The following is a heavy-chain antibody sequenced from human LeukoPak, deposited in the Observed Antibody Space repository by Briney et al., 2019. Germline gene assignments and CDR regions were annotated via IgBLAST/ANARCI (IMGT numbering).Heavy chain of an antibody. Sequence: PGGSLRLSCAASGFTFSSYGMHWVRQAPGKGLEGVAFIRYDGSNKYYADSVKGRFTISRDNSKNTLYLQMNSLRAEDTAVYYCAKDPQPKQPGLRYFDYWGQGTLVTVSS. CDR2: IRYDGSNK. J-gene: IGHJ4*02. CDR3: AKDPQPKQPGLRYFDY. CDR1: GFTFSSYG. V-gene: IGHV3-30*02. D-gene: IGHD3-9*01.